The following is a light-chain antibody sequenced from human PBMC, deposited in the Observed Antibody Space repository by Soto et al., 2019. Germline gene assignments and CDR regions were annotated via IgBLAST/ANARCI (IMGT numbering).Light chain of an antibody. J-gene: IGLJ2*01. CDR3: ASWDDRLSGPI. CDR1: NSNIGRNN. V-gene: IGLV1-44*01. CDR2: NND. Sequence: QSVVTQPPSVSGTPGQRVTILCSGSNSNIGRNNVNWYLQVPGTAPKLVIYNNDQRPSGVPDRFLGSKSGTSASLAISGLQSEDEADFYCASWDDRLSGPIFGGGTKVTVL.